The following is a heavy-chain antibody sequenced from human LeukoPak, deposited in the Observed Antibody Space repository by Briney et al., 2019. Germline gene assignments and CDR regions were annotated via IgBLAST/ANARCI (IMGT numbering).Heavy chain of an antibody. D-gene: IGHD6-19*01. CDR3: ASQQWLVRGGFDY. J-gene: IGHJ4*02. V-gene: IGHV4-61*02. CDR1: GGSISSGSYY. Sequence: PSETLSLTCTVSGGSISSGSYYWSWIRQPAGKGLEWIGRIYTSGSTNYSPSLKSRVTISVDTSKNQFSLKLSSVTAADTAVYYCASQQWLVRGGFDYWGQGTLVTVSS. CDR2: IYTSGST.